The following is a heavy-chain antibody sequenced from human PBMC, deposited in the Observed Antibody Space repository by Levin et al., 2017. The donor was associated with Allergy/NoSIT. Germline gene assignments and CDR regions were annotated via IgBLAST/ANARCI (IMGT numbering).Heavy chain of an antibody. CDR1: GFTFSSYG. J-gene: IGHJ5*02. CDR3: ARARDYGDYGIWFDP. V-gene: IGHV3-33*01. Sequence: GGSLRLSCAASGFTFSSYGMHWVRQAPGKGLEWVAVIWYDGSNKYYADSVKGRFTISRDNSKNTLYLQMNSLRAEDTAVYYCARARDYGDYGIWFDPWGQGTLVTVSS. CDR2: IWYDGSNK. D-gene: IGHD4-17*01.